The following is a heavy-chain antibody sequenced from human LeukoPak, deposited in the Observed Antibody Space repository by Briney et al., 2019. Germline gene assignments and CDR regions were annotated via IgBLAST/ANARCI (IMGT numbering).Heavy chain of an antibody. Sequence: PGGSLRLSCAASGFTFRNYAMNRVRQAPGKGLEWVSGINANGGSTYYADSVKGRFTISRDNSKNTLYLQMNSLRAEDTAVYYCYYYYDSSGANPRDYWGQGTLVTVSS. CDR2: INANGGST. CDR3: YYYYDSSGANPRDY. D-gene: IGHD3-22*01. J-gene: IGHJ4*02. V-gene: IGHV3-23*01. CDR1: GFTFRNYA.